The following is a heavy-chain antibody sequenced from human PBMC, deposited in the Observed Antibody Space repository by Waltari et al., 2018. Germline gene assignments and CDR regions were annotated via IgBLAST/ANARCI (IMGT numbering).Heavy chain of an antibody. V-gene: IGHV4-39*01. CDR1: GGSISSSSYY. J-gene: IGHJ4*02. CDR2: IYYSGST. Sequence: QLQLQESGPGLLKPSETLSLTCTVSGGSISSSSYYWGWIRQPPGKGLEWIGSIYYSGSTYYNPPLNVRVTISVDTSKNQFSLKLSSVTAADTAVYYCARLTLSPHRFDYWGQGTLVTVSS. CDR3: ARLTLSPHRFDY.